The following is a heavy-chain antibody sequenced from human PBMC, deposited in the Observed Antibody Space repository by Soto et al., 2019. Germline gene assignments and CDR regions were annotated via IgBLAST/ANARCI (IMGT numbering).Heavy chain of an antibody. D-gene: IGHD2-15*01. CDR1: GGTFSSYA. CDR2: IIPIFGTA. V-gene: IGHV1-69*01. Sequence: QVQLVQSGAEVKKPGSSVKVSCKASGGTFSSYAISWVRQAPGQGLESMGGIIPIFGTANYAQKFQGRVTITADESTSTAYMELSSLRSEDTAVYYCARLGRVVAANGGPSDYWGQGTLVTVSS. CDR3: ARLGRVVAANGGPSDY. J-gene: IGHJ4*02.